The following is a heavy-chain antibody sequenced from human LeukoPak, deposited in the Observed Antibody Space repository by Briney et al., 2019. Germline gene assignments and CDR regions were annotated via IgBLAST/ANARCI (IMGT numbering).Heavy chain of an antibody. CDR2: ISGSGDNT. CDR3: AREGEYSSSWFSAGTWYSDY. CDR1: GFTFSLYA. V-gene: IGHV3-23*01. Sequence: GGSLRLSCAASGFTFSLYAMSWVRQTPGKGLEWISTISGSGDNTYYAQSAKGRFTISRDNSRNTLYLRMKSLRAEDTAVYYCAREGEYSSSWFSAGTWYSDYWGQGTLVTVSS. J-gene: IGHJ4*02. D-gene: IGHD6-6*01.